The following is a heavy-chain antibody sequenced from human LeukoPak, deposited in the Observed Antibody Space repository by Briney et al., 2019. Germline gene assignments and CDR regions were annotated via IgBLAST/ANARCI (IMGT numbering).Heavy chain of an antibody. CDR1: GFTFSDYY. D-gene: IGHD4-17*01. J-gene: IGHJ6*02. CDR3: VRDRSYGPGVGCYGMDV. V-gene: IGHV3-11*01. CDR2: ISSSGSSI. Sequence: GGSLRLSCAASGFTFSDYYMRWIRRAPGKGLEWVSHISSSGSSIYYADSVKGRFTISRDNAKKSLNLQMNSLRAEDTAVYYCVRDRSYGPGVGCYGMDVWGQGTTVTVSS.